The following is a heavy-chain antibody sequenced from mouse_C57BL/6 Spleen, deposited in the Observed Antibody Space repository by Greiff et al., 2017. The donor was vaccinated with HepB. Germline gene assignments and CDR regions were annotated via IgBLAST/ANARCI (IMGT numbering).Heavy chain of an antibody. CDR1: GYTFTSYW. Sequence: VQLQQSGTELVKPGASVKLSCKASGYTFTSYWMHWVKQRPGQGLEWIGNINPSNGGTNYNEKFKSKATLTVDKSSSTAYMQLSSLTSEDSAVYYCARWNYDYDAMDYWGQGTSVTVSS. CDR2: INPSNGGT. V-gene: IGHV1-53*01. D-gene: IGHD1-1*02. CDR3: ARWNYDYDAMDY. J-gene: IGHJ4*01.